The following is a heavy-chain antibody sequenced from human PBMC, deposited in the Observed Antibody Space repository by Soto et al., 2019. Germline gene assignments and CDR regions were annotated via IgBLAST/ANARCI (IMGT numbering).Heavy chain of an antibody. CDR3: TKNSAYALDY. Sequence: VRLQESGPGLVKPSETLSLTCDVSDFSITNDNWWSWVRQSPGGGLEWIGELHHIGYTTYNPSLASRVTMSVDTSKNQFFLKLHSVTAADTAVYYCTKNSAYALDYWGQGTLVTVS. J-gene: IGHJ4*02. D-gene: IGHD5-12*01. CDR1: DFSITNDNW. CDR2: LHHIGYT. V-gene: IGHV4-4*02.